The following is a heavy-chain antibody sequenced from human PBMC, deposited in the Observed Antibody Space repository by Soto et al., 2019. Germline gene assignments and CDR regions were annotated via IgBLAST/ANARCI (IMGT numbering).Heavy chain of an antibody. J-gene: IGHJ3*02. Sequence: ASVKVSCKASGYTFTGYYMHWVRQAPGQGLEWMGWINPNSGGTNYAQKFQGWVTMTRDTSISTAYMELSRLRSDDTAVYYCVRVGPYYDILSGYSVDAFDIWGRGTMVTVSS. V-gene: IGHV1-2*04. D-gene: IGHD3-9*01. CDR3: VRVGPYYDILSGYSVDAFDI. CDR2: INPNSGGT. CDR1: GYTFTGYY.